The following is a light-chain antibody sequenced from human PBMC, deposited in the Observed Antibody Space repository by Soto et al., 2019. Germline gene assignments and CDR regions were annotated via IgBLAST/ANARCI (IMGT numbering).Light chain of an antibody. Sequence: IVMTQSPATLSVSPGERATLSCRAGQTIYSNVAWYEQRPGQAPRLLIYRASTRATGVPARFSGSGSGTEFPLTISSLQSVAYAVYSCQQYNNWALTFGGGTKV. CDR3: QQYNNWALT. CDR2: RAS. V-gene: IGKV3-15*01. J-gene: IGKJ4*01. CDR1: QTIYSN.